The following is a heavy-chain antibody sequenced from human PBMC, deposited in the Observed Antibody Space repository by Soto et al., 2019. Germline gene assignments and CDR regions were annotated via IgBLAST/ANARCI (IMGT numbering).Heavy chain of an antibody. CDR3: ARGPDYEGYFDY. CDR2: IILPFGTA. J-gene: IGHJ4*02. V-gene: IGHV1-69*12. Sequence: QVRLVQSGAEVKKPGSSVKVSCKASGGTFSNYAISWVRQAPGQGLEWMGGIILPFGTANYAEKFQDRVSITAEESMTTTYMELRGLRSDDTAVYYCARGPDYEGYFDYWGQGTLVTVSS. D-gene: IGHD4-17*01. CDR1: GGTFSNYA.